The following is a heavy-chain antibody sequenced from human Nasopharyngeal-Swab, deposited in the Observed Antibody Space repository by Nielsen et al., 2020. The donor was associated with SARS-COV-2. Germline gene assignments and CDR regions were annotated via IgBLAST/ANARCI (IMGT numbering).Heavy chain of an antibody. V-gene: IGHV3-30*04. Sequence: LSLTCAASGFTFSSYAMHWVRQAPGKGLEWVAVISYDGSNKYYADSVKGRFTISRDNSKNTLYLQMNSLRAEDTAVYYCARVSDYYDSSGYYFDYWGQGTLVTVSS. CDR3: ARVSDYYDSSGYYFDY. D-gene: IGHD3-22*01. CDR1: GFTFSSYA. J-gene: IGHJ4*02. CDR2: ISYDGSNK.